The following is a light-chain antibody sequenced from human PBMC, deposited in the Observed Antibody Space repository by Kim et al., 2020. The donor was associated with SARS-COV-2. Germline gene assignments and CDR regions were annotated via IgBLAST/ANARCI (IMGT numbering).Light chain of an antibody. CDR3: TSYTSSSTLV. V-gene: IGLV2-14*03. J-gene: IGLJ1*01. CDR1: SSDVGGYDY. Sequence: QSITISCTGTSSDVGGYDYVSWYQQHPGKAPKLMIFDVYDRPSGVSHRVSGSKSGNTASLTISGLQAEDEADYYCTSYTSSSTLVFGTGTKVTVL. CDR2: DVY.